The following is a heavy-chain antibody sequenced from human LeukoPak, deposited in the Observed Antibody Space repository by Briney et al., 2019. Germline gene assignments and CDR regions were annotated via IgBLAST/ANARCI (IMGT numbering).Heavy chain of an antibody. Sequence: SETLSLTCTASGYSISSGYYWGWIRQPPGKGLEWIGSGHHSGSTYYNASLKSRVTISLDASKNQVSLKLRSVTVADTAVYYCASGSPAADYWGQGTLVTASS. V-gene: IGHV4-38-2*02. CDR1: GYSISSGYY. CDR3: ASGSPAADY. D-gene: IGHD6-25*01. J-gene: IGHJ4*02. CDR2: GHHSGST.